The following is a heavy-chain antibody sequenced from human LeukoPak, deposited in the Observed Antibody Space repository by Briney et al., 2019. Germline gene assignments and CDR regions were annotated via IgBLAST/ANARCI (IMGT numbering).Heavy chain of an antibody. CDR3: ATAITGTAPFDY. V-gene: IGHV1-24*01. CDR1: GYTLTELS. D-gene: IGHD1-7*01. Sequence: GASVKVSCKVSGYTLTELSMHWARRAPGKGLEWMGGFDPEDGETIYAQKFQGRVTMTEDTSTDTAYMELSSLRSEDTAVYYCATAITGTAPFDYWGQGTLVTVSS. CDR2: FDPEDGET. J-gene: IGHJ4*02.